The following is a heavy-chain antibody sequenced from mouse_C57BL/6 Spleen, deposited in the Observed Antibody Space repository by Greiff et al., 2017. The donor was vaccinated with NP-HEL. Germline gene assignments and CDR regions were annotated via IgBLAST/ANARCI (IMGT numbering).Heavy chain of an antibody. CDR2: IYPGSGST. Sequence: QVQLQQPGAELVKPGASVKMSCKASGYTFTSYWITWVKQRPGQGLEWIGDIYPGSGSTNYNEKFKSKATLTVDTSSSTAYMQLSSLTSEDSAVYYCARYYYGNFLYAMDYWGQGTSVTVSS. V-gene: IGHV1-55*01. J-gene: IGHJ4*01. CDR1: GYTFTSYW. D-gene: IGHD2-1*01. CDR3: ARYYYGNFLYAMDY.